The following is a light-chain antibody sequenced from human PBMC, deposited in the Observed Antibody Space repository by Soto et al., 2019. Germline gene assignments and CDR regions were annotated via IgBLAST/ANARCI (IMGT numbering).Light chain of an antibody. V-gene: IGKV3-15*01. J-gene: IGKJ1*01. Sequence: EIVMTQSPATLSVSPGERATLSCRASQSVSSNLAWYQQKPGQAPRLLIYGASTRATGIPARFSGSGSGTEFTLTISSLQSEDYAVYYCQQYNKWPRTFGQGIKVEIX. CDR3: QQYNKWPRT. CDR2: GAS. CDR1: QSVSSN.